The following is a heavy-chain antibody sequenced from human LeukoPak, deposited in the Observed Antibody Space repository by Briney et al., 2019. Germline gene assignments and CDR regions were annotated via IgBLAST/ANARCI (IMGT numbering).Heavy chain of an antibody. D-gene: IGHD3-10*01. J-gene: IGHJ4*02. V-gene: IGHV3-30*02. Sequence: GGSLRLSCAASGFTFSSYGMHWVRQAPGKGLEWVAVIWYDGSNKYYADSVKGRFTISRDNSKNTLYLQMNSLGAEDTAVYYCAKDRTGSGSYFYWGQGTLVTVSS. CDR3: AKDRTGSGSYFY. CDR2: IWYDGSNK. CDR1: GFTFSSYG.